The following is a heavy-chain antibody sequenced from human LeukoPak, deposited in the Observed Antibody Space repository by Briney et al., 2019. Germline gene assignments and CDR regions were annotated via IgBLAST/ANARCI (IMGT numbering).Heavy chain of an antibody. CDR3: ARGLRYFDWGYYFDY. D-gene: IGHD3-9*01. V-gene: IGHV1-69*04. J-gene: IGHJ4*02. CDR2: IIPILGIA. CDR1: GGTFSSYA. Sequence: GASVKVSCKASGGTFSSYAISWVRQAPGQGLEWMGRIIPILGIANYAQKFQGRVTITADKSTSTAYMELSSLRSEDTAVYYCARGLRYFDWGYYFDYWGQGTLVTVSS.